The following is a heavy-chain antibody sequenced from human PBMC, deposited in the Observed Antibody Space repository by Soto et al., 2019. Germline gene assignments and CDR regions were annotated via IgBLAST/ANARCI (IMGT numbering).Heavy chain of an antibody. J-gene: IGHJ5*02. D-gene: IGHD2-2*01. CDR3: TTGRGYCSSTSCKKVNWFDP. CDR2: IKSKTDGGTT. V-gene: IGHV3-15*01. CDR1: GFTFSNAW. Sequence: GGSLRLSCAASGFTFSNAWMSWVRQAPGKGLEWVGRIKSKTDGGTTDYAAPVKGRFTISREDSKNTLYLQMNSLKTEDTAVYYCTTGRGYCSSTSCKKVNWFDPWGQGTLVTVSS.